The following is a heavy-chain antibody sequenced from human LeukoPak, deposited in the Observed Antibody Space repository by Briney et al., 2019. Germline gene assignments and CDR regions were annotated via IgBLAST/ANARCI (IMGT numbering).Heavy chain of an antibody. CDR3: ASGGGSSSA. J-gene: IGHJ5*02. V-gene: IGHV4-59*01. CDR2: IYYSGST. D-gene: IGHD6-6*01. CDR1: GGSISSYY. Sequence: PSETLSLTCTVSGGSISSYYWSWIRQPPGKGLEWIGYIYYSGSTNYNPSLKSRVTISVDTSKNQFSLKLSSMTAADTAVYYCASGGGSSSAWGQGTLVTVSS.